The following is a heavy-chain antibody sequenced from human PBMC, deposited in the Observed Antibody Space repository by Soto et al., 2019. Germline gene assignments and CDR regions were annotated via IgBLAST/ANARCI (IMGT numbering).Heavy chain of an antibody. J-gene: IGHJ3*02. CDR3: ARDSGSITMVRGVIILGPADAFDI. V-gene: IGHV1-3*01. D-gene: IGHD3-10*01. Sequence: ASVKVSCKASGYTFTSYAMHWVRQAPGQRLEWMGWINAGNGNTNYAQKFQGWVTMTRDTSISTAYMELSRLRSDDTAVYYCARDSGSITMVRGVIILGPADAFDIWGQGTMVTVS. CDR2: INAGNGNT. CDR1: GYTFTSYA.